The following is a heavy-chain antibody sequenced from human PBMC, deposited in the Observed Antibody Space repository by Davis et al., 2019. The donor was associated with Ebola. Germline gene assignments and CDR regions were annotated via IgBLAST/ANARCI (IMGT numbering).Heavy chain of an antibody. J-gene: IGHJ5*02. CDR3: ARDEDILVSPNWFDP. Sequence: GESLKISCEVYGFNFSSYWMHWVRQAPGKGLEWVSSISSSSSYIYYADSVKGRLTISRDNAKKSLYLQMNSLRDEDTAVYYCARDEDILVSPNWFDPWGQGTLVTVSS. CDR2: ISSSSSYI. D-gene: IGHD2-15*01. CDR1: GFNFSSYW. V-gene: IGHV3-21*01.